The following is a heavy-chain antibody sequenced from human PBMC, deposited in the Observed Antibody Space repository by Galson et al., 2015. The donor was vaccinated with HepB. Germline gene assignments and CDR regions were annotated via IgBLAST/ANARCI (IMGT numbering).Heavy chain of an antibody. Sequence: SVKVSCKASGGTFSRYAISWVRQAPGQGLEWMGGIIPIFGTANYAQKFQGRVTITADESTSTAYMELSSLRSEDTAVYYCARDPYDSSGYYHPGDFDCWGQGTLVTVSS. D-gene: IGHD3-22*01. CDR1: GGTFSRYA. V-gene: IGHV1-69*13. CDR2: IIPIFGTA. J-gene: IGHJ4*02. CDR3: ARDPYDSSGYYHPGDFDC.